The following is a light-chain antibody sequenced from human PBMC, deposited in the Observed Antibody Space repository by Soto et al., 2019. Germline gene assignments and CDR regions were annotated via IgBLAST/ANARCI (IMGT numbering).Light chain of an antibody. CDR3: QHYDGSPRT. Sequence: ETVLTQSPGTVSLSPGERATISCTTSQSVRSNYLAWYQQKPGQAPRLLIYGVFSRATGIPVRFSGSGSGTDFTLTISGLEPEDSAVYYCQHYDGSPRTFGQGTKLEI. V-gene: IGKV3-20*01. J-gene: IGKJ2*01. CDR1: QSVRSNY. CDR2: GVF.